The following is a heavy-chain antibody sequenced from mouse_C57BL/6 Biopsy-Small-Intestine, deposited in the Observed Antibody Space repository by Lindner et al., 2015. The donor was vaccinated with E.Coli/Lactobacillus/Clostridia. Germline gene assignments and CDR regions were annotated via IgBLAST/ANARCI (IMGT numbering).Heavy chain of an antibody. V-gene: IGHV1-7*01. CDR2: ISGYNEDK. J-gene: IGHJ1*01. CDR3: ARGPDV. CDR1: GYTFDIYG. Sequence: SVKVSCKASGYTFDIYGMNWVRQAPGQGLEWMGWISGYNEDKNYAQKFQGRVTMTTDTSTSTVYMELRSLKIDDTAVYFCARGPDVWGQGTMVTVST.